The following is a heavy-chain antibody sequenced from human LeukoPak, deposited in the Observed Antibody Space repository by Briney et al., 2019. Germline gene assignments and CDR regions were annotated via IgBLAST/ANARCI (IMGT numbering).Heavy chain of an antibody. CDR1: GGSISSGGYY. CDR3: ARGHLSGSFPY. CDR2: IYYSGST. Sequence: PSETLSLTCTVSGGSISSGGYYWSWIRQHPGKGLEWIGYIYYSGSTYYNPSLKSRVTISVDTSKNQFSLKLSSVTAADTAVYYCARGHLSGSFPYWGQGTLVTVSS. J-gene: IGHJ4*02. V-gene: IGHV4-31*03. D-gene: IGHD1-26*01.